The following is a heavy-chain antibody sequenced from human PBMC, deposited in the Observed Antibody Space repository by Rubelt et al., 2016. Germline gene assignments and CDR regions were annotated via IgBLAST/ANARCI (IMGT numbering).Heavy chain of an antibody. CDR3: ARDRPYSSPSGDYYYYGMDV. J-gene: IGHJ6*02. CDR1: GFTFSDYY. Sequence: PGGSLRLSCAASGFTFSDYYMSWIRQAPGKGLEWVSYISSSGSTIYYADSVKGRFTISRYNAKNSLYLQMNSLRAEDTAVYYCARDRPYSSPSGDYYYYGMDVWGQGTTVTVSS. CDR2: ISSSGSTI. V-gene: IGHV3-11*01. D-gene: IGHD6-6*01.